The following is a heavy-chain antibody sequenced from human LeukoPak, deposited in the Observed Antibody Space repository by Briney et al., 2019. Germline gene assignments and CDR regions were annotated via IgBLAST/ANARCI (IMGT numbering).Heavy chain of an antibody. CDR3: ARELYYYYYYGMDV. CDR1: GYTLTGYY. Sequence: ASVKVSCKASGYTLTGYYMHWVRQAPGQGLEWMGWINPNSGGTNYAQKFQGRVTMTRDTSISTAYMELSRLRSDDTAVYYCARELYYYYYYGMDVWGQGTTVTVSS. V-gene: IGHV1-2*02. CDR2: INPNSGGT. J-gene: IGHJ6*02. D-gene: IGHD2-2*02.